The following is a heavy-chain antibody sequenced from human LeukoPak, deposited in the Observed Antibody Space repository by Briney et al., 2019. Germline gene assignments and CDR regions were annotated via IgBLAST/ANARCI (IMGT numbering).Heavy chain of an antibody. V-gene: IGHV4-39*07. J-gene: IGHJ4*02. Sequence: PSETVSLTCTVSGGSISSSSYYWGWIRQPPGKGLEWIGEINHSGSTNYNPSLKSRVTISVDTSKNQFSLKLSSVTAADTAVYYCARLRAYCSGGSCYSYFDYWGQGTLVTVSS. CDR2: INHSGST. CDR1: GGSISSSSYY. CDR3: ARLRAYCSGGSCYSYFDY. D-gene: IGHD2-15*01.